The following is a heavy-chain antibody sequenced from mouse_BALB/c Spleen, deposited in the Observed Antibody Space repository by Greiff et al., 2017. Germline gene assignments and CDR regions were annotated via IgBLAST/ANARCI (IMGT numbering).Heavy chain of an antibody. Sequence: VQLQESGPELVRPGVSVKISCKGSGYTFTDYAMHWVKQSHAKSLEWIGVISTYYGNTNYNQKFKGKATMTVDKSSSTAYMELARLTSEDSAIYYCARGMITTGAMDYWGQGTSVTVSS. CDR2: ISTYYGNT. V-gene: IGHV1-67*01. CDR1: GYTFTDYA. CDR3: ARGMITTGAMDY. J-gene: IGHJ4*01. D-gene: IGHD2-4*01.